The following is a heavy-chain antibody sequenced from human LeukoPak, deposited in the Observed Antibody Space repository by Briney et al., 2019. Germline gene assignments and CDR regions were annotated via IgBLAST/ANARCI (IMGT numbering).Heavy chain of an antibody. CDR1: GYTFTGYY. CDR3: ARDSGMSSGWYYYYYMDV. D-gene: IGHD6-19*01. J-gene: IGHJ6*03. CDR2: INPSGGST. V-gene: IGHV1-46*01. Sequence: GASVKVSCKASGYTFTGYYMHWVRQAPGQGLEWMGIINPSGGSTSYVQKFQGRVTMTRDMSTSTVYMELSSLRSEDTAVYYCARDSGMSSGWYYYYYMDVWGKGTTVTVSS.